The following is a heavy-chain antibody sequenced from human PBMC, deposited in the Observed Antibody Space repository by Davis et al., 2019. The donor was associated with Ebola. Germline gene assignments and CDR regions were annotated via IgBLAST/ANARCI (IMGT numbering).Heavy chain of an antibody. V-gene: IGHV3-21*01. J-gene: IGHJ3*02. CDR2: ISSSSSYI. CDR1: GFTVSSTY. Sequence: GESLKISCAASGFTVSSTYMNWVRQAPGKGLEWVSSISSSSSYIYYADSVKGRFSISRDNAKNSLYLQLNSLRADDTAVYYCARDLLGGTFDIWGQGTMVTVSS. CDR3: ARDLLGGTFDI.